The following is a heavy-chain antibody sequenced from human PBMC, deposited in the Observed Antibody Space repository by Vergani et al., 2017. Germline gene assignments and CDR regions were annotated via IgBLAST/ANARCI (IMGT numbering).Heavy chain of an antibody. Sequence: QVQLQESGPGLVKPSETLSLTCTVSGGSISRYYWSWIRHPPGKGLEWIGYIYYSGSTNYNPSLKSRVTISVDTSKNQFSLKLSSVTAADTAVYYFARGGAVIWSGYPLLDYWGQGTLVTVSS. CDR3: ARGGAVIWSGYPLLDY. D-gene: IGHD3-3*01. CDR1: GGSISRYY. J-gene: IGHJ4*02. CDR2: IYYSGST. V-gene: IGHV4-59*01.